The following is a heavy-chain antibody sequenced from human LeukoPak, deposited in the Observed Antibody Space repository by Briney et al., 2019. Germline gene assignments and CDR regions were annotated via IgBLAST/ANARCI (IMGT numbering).Heavy chain of an antibody. V-gene: IGHV1-18*01. CDR1: GYTFTSYG. CDR2: ISAYNGNT. CDR3: ARAPNPAYYYYGMDV. J-gene: IGHJ6*02. D-gene: IGHD2-2*01. Sequence: ASVKVSCKASGYTFTSYGISWVRQAPGRGLEWMGWISAYNGNTNYAQKLQGRVTMTTDTSTSTAYMELRSLRSDDTAVYYCARAPNPAYYYYGMDVWGQGTTVTVSS.